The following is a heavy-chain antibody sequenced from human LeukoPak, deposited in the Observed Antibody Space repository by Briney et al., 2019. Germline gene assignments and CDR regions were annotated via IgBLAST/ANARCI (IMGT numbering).Heavy chain of an antibody. CDR1: GFTFDDYA. J-gene: IGHJ6*02. D-gene: IGHD5-18*01. CDR3: AKEIHGMDV. CDR2: ISWNSGSI. V-gene: IGHV3-9*01. Sequence: GRSLRLSCAASGFTFDDYAMHWDRQAPGKGLEWVSGISWNSGSIGYADSVKGRFTISRDNAKNSLYLQMNSLRAEDTALYYCAKEIHGMDVWGQGTTVTVSS.